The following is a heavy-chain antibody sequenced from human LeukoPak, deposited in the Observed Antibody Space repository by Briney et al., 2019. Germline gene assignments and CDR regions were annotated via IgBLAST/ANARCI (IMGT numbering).Heavy chain of an antibody. CDR3: ARFSGSTWGFDL. J-gene: IGHJ4*02. CDR2: IHYSGST. D-gene: IGHD6-13*01. V-gene: IGHV4-59*08. Sequence: SETLSLTCTVSGGSISSYYWNWIRQTPWKGLEWIAYIHYSGSTNYNPSLKSRVTISMDTSKSQFSLKLTSVTAADTAVYYCARFSGSTWGFDLWGQGTLVTVSS. CDR1: GGSISSYY.